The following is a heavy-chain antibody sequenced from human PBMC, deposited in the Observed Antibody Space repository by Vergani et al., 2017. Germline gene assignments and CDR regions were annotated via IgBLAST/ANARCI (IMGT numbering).Heavy chain of an antibody. CDR2: ISSSSGYI. J-gene: IGHJ4*02. Sequence: EVQLVESGGGLVKPGGSLRLSCAASGFTFSSYSMNWVRQAPGKGLEWVSSISSSSGYIYYADSLKGRFTISRDNAKNSLYLQMNSLRAEDTAVYYCAREGDYYDSSGYYDYWGQGTLVTVSS. CDR3: AREGDYYDSSGYYDY. V-gene: IGHV3-21*01. CDR1: GFTFSSYS. D-gene: IGHD3-22*01.